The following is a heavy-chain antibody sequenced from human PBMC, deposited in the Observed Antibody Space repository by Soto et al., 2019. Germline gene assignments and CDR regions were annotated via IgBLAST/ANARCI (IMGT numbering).Heavy chain of an antibody. CDR3: DRGVDRQWADS. CDR1: GGSIKDYY. CDR2: VFYSGST. D-gene: IGHD6-19*01. Sequence: TSETLALTCTVSGGSIKDYYWTWIRQPPGKGLEWLGYVFYSGSTDYNPSLKSRVTISVDTSKNQFSLKLSSVTAADTAVYYCDRGVDRQWADSLGQGPLVYVPP. V-gene: IGHV4-59*01. J-gene: IGHJ5*01.